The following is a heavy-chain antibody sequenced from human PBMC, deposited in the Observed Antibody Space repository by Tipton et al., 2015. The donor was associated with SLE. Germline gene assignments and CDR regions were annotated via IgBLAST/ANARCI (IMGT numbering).Heavy chain of an antibody. CDR1: GGSISSYY. V-gene: IGHV4-4*08. CDR2: IYTSGST. D-gene: IGHD3-16*02. J-gene: IGHJ4*02. Sequence: TLSLTCTVSGGSISSYYWSWIRQPPGKGLEWIGYIYTSGSTNYNPSLKSRVTISVDTSKNQFSLKLSSVTAADTAVYYCARRGYDYVWGSYRSWGQGTLVTVSS. CDR3: ARRGYDYVWGSYRS.